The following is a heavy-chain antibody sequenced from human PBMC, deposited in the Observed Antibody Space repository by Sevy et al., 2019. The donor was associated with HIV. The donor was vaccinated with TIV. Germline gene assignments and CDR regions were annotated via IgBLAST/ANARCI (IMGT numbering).Heavy chain of an antibody. CDR3: GSDVAWGGRVGQVSAYLDD. CDR1: GFPFTTYA. Sequence: GGSLRLSCAASGFPFTTYAVHWVRQAPGKGLEWLAVISFNGGNKFYADSVRGRFTISRDNSENTMYLQMNSLRVEDAVMYYCGSDVAWGGRVGQVSAYLDDWGQGTLVTVSS. V-gene: IGHV3-30-3*01. D-gene: IGHD3-16*02. J-gene: IGHJ4*02. CDR2: ISFNGGNK.